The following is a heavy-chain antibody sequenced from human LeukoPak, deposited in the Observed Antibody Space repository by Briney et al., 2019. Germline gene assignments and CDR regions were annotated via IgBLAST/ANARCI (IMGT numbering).Heavy chain of an antibody. Sequence: PGASVKVSCKASGYTFTGYYIHWVRQAPGQGLEWMGWINPNSGGTNYAQKFQGRVTMTRDTSISTAYMELSRLRSDDTAVYYCARVYCSGGSCYATPGLGYWGQGTLVTVSS. CDR2: INPNSGGT. CDR1: GYTFTGYY. CDR3: ARVYCSGGSCYATPGLGY. V-gene: IGHV1-2*02. J-gene: IGHJ4*02. D-gene: IGHD2-15*01.